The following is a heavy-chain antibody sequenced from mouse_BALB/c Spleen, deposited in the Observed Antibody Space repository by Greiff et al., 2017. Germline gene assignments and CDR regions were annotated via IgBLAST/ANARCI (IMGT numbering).Heavy chain of an antibody. CDR2: IYPGNSDT. CDR1: GYTFTSYW. J-gene: IGHJ1*01. CDR3: APITTVVARYFDV. D-gene: IGHD1-1*01. Sequence: EVQLQQSGTVLARPGASVKMSCKASGYTFTSYWMHWVKQRPGQGLEWIGAIYPGNSDTSYNQKFKGKAKLTAVTSTSTAYMELSSLTSEDTAVYYCAPITTVVARYFDVWGAGTTVTVSS. V-gene: IGHV1-5*01.